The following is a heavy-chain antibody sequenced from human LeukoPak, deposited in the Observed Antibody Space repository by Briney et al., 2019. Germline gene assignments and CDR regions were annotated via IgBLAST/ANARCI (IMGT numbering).Heavy chain of an antibody. CDR1: GFTFSSYS. Sequence: GGSLRLFCAASGFTFSSYSMSWVRQAPGKGLEWVSYITSSSSTMYYADSVKGRFTIFRDNAKNSLYLQMNSLRAEDTAIYYCARAGLPGYYYYMDVWGKGATVTVSS. V-gene: IGHV3-48*01. CDR3: ARAGLPGYYYYMDV. CDR2: ITSSSSTM. D-gene: IGHD5-18*01. J-gene: IGHJ6*03.